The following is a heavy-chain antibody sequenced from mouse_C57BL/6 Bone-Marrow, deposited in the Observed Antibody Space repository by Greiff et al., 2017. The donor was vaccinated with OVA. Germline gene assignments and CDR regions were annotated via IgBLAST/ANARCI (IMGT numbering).Heavy chain of an antibody. V-gene: IGHV10-1*01. J-gene: IGHJ4*01. Sequence: VKLMESGGGLVQPKGSLKLSCAASGFSFNTYAMNWVRQAPGKGLEWVARIRSKSNNYATYYADSVKDRFTISRDDSESMLYLQMNNLKTEDTAMYYCVSLTGTYAMDYWGQGTSVTVSS. CDR3: VSLTGTYAMDY. D-gene: IGHD4-1*01. CDR2: IRSKSNNYAT. CDR1: GFSFNTYA.